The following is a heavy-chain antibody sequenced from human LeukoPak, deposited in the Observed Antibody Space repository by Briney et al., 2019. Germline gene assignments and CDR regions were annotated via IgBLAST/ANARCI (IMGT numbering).Heavy chain of an antibody. CDR3: TRRDFSRERGVITPHAFDI. CDR1: GFTFSSYA. CDR2: ISYDGSNK. D-gene: IGHD3-10*01. Sequence: GGSLRLSCAASGFTFSSYAMHWVRQAPGKGLEWVAVISYDGSNKYYADSVKGRFTISRDNSKNTLYLQMNSLRIEDTALYCCTRRDFSRERGVITPHAFDIWGQGTMVTVS. V-gene: IGHV3-30-3*01. J-gene: IGHJ3*02.